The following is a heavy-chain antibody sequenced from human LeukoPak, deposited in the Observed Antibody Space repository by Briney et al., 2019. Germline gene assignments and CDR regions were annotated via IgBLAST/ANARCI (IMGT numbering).Heavy chain of an antibody. CDR2: ISGSGGST. J-gene: IGHJ4*02. CDR3: AKEQWLARTGTATYDY. D-gene: IGHD6-19*01. CDR1: GFTFSSYA. V-gene: IGHV3-23*01. Sequence: GGSLRLSCAASGFTFSSYAMSWVRQAPGKGLEWVSAISGSGGSTYYADSVKGRFTISRDNSKNTLYLQMNSLRAEDTAVYYCAKEQWLARTGTATYDYWGQGTLVTVSS.